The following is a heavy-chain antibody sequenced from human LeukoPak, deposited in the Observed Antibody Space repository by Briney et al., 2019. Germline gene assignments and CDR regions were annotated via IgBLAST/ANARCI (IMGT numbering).Heavy chain of an antibody. Sequence: GGSLRLSCAASGFTFRSYGMDWVRQAPGKGLEWVAFIRYDGNNKDYGDSVKGRFTISRDNSKNTLYLQMNSLRVEDTAVYYCAKGYGDFVAFDIWGQGTVVTVSS. CDR3: AKGYGDFVAFDI. V-gene: IGHV3-30*02. D-gene: IGHD4-17*01. CDR1: GFTFRSYG. CDR2: IRYDGNNK. J-gene: IGHJ3*02.